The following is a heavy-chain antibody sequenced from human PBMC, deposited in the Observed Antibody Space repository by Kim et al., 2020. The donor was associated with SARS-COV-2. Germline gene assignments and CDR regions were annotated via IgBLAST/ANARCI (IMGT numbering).Heavy chain of an antibody. V-gene: IGHV3-13*01. Sequence: PGSVKGRFTISRENAKNSLYLQMNSLRAGDTAVYYCERERKDYYYYGMDVWGQGTTVTVSS. J-gene: IGHJ6*02. CDR3: ERERKDYYYYGMDV.